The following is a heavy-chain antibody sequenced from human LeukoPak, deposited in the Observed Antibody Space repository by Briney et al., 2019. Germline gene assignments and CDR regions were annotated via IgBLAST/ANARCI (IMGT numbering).Heavy chain of an antibody. D-gene: IGHD1-20*01. J-gene: IGHJ3*02. CDR1: GGSISSYY. Sequence: SDTLSLTCTVSGGSISSYYWIWIRQSAGKALEWIGRIYTSGSTHYNPSLKSRLTMSVDTSKNQFSLQLSSVTAAATAVYYCARVRDNWNDVLAFDIWGQGTMVTVCS. V-gene: IGHV4-4*07. CDR2: IYTSGST. CDR3: ARVRDNWNDVLAFDI.